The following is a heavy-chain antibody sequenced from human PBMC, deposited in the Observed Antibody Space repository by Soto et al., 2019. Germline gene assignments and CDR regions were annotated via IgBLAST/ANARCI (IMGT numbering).Heavy chain of an antibody. CDR2: IKSKTDGGTT. CDR1: GFTFSNAW. D-gene: IGHD5-18*01. CDR3: TTDLSVAPLFTVGDPAMVWFDY. Sequence: EVQLVESGGGLVKPGGSLRLSCAASGFTFSNAWMSGVRQAPGKGLDWVGRIKSKTDGGTTDYAAPVKGRFTISRDDSKTTRYLQMNSLKTEDTAVYYCTTDLSVAPLFTVGDPAMVWFDYWGQGTLVTVSS. J-gene: IGHJ4*02. V-gene: IGHV3-15*01.